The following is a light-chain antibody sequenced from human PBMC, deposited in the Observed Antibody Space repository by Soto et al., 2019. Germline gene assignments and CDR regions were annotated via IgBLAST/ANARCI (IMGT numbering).Light chain of an antibody. CDR3: QQHGTSPYT. J-gene: IGKJ2*01. CDR1: QSLRSSY. Sequence: LSCWASQSLRSSYLAWYQRKPGQAPRLLMFGASRRATGIPDRFNGSVSGTDFILTISRLEPEDVAVYYCQQHGTSPYTFGQGTVLEIK. CDR2: GAS. V-gene: IGKV3-20*01.